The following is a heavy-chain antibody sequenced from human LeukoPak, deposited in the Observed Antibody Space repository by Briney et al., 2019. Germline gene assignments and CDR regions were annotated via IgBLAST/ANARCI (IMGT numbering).Heavy chain of an antibody. CDR2: ISYDGSNK. CDR3: AREAYNYYDSSGYYPDY. J-gene: IGHJ4*02. V-gene: IGHV3-30*01. D-gene: IGHD3-22*01. CDR1: GFTFSSYA. Sequence: GGSLRLSCAASGFTFSSYAMHWVRQAPGKGLEWVAVISYDGSNKYYADSVKGRFTISRDNSKNTLYLQMNSLRAEDTAVYYYAREAYNYYDSSGYYPDYWGQGTLVTVSS.